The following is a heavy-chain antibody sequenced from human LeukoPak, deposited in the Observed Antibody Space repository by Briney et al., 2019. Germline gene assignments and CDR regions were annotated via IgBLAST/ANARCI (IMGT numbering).Heavy chain of an antibody. CDR2: IYYSGST. V-gene: IGHV4-59*01. D-gene: IGHD3-22*01. CDR1: GGSISSYY. CDR3: ARSRYYYDSSGYYMEATHNWFDP. Sequence: SETLSLTCTVSGGSISSYYWSWIRQPPGKGLEWIGHIYYSGSTNYNPSLKSRVTISIDTSKNQFSLKLSSVTAADTAVYYCARSRYYYDSSGYYMEATHNWFDPWGQGTLVTVSS. J-gene: IGHJ5*02.